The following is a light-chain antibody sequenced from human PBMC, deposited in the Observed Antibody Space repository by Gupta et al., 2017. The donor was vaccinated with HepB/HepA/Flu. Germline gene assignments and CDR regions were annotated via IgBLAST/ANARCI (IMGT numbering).Light chain of an antibody. J-gene: IGKJ4*01. V-gene: IGKV1-39*01. CDR2: AAS. CDR1: QSISSY. Sequence: DIQLTQSPSSVSASVGDRVTITCRASQSISSYLNWYQHKPGKATKLLIYAASSLYSGFPSRFSGSGSGTDVTLTISSLQPEDFATYYCQQSDSTPLLTFGGGTKVEIK. CDR3: QQSDSTPLLT.